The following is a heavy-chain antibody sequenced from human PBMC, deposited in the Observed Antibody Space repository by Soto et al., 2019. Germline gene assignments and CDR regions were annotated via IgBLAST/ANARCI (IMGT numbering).Heavy chain of an antibody. CDR1: GYTFTSYG. Sequence: QVQLVQSGAEVKKPGASVKVSCKASGYTFTSYGISWVRQAPGQGLEWMGWISAYNGNTNYAQKLQGRVTMTTDTSTSTGYMERRSLRSDDTAVYYGARDPDIVRGVPNWFDPWGQGTLVTVSS. CDR2: ISAYNGNT. CDR3: ARDPDIVRGVPNWFDP. D-gene: IGHD3-10*01. V-gene: IGHV1-18*01. J-gene: IGHJ5*02.